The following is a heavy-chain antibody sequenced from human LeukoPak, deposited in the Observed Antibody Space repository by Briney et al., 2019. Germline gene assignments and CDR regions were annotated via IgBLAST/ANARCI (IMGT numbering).Heavy chain of an antibody. V-gene: IGHV3-20*04. CDR1: GFTFHDDG. J-gene: IGHJ5*02. CDR2: ISWRGDST. Sequence: PGGSLRLSCAASGFTFHDDGMSWVRQVPGKGLEWVSGISWRGDSTSYADSVKGRFTVSRDNAKNSLYLQMDSLRVEDTALYYCARELVIARADEKRTKGFDPWGQGTLVTVSS. D-gene: IGHD6-6*01. CDR3: ARELVIARADEKRTKGFDP.